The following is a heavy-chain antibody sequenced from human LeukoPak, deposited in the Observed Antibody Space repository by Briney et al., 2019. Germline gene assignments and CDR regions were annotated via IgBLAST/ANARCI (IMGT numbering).Heavy chain of an antibody. D-gene: IGHD3-10*01. CDR2: ISSSGSTI. CDR3: ARDYGSHGEYFDY. Sequence: GGSLRLSCAASGFTFSSCAMNWVRQAPGKGLEWVSYISSSGSTIYYADSVKGRFTISRDNAKNSLYLQMNSLRDEDTAVYYCARDYGSHGEYFDYWGQGTLVTVSS. CDR1: GFTFSSCA. J-gene: IGHJ4*02. V-gene: IGHV3-48*02.